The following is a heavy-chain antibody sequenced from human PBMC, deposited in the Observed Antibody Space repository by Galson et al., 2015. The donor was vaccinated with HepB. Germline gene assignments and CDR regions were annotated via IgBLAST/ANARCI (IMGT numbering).Heavy chain of an antibody. J-gene: IGHJ4*02. CDR3: AKDLRGSSSWQPLVY. CDR2: ISGNGVST. Sequence: SLRLSCAASGFTFSSYAINWVRQAPGKGLEWVSTISGNGVSTYYADSVKGRFTISRDNSKNTVCLQMNSLRADDTAVYYCAKDLRGSSSWQPLVYWGQGTLVTVSS. D-gene: IGHD6-13*01. CDR1: GFTFSSYA. V-gene: IGHV3-23*01.